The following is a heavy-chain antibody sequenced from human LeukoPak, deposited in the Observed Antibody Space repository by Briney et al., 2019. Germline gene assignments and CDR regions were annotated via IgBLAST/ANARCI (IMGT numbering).Heavy chain of an antibody. CDR2: ISSSSSYI. V-gene: IGHV3-21*01. D-gene: IGHD3-22*01. CDR3: ARDPSSYDSSVHYYYGMDV. CDR1: GFTFSSYG. Sequence: GGSLRLSCATSGFTFSSYGMNWVRQAPGKGLEWVSSISSSSSYIYYADSLKGRFTISRDNAKNSLFLQMSNLRAEDTAVYYCARDPSSYDSSVHYYYGMDVWGQGTTVTVSS. J-gene: IGHJ6*02.